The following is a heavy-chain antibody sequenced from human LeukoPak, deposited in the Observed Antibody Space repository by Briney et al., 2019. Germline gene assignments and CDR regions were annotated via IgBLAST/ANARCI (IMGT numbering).Heavy chain of an antibody. D-gene: IGHD2-15*01. CDR1: GFTVSSNY. V-gene: IGHV3-53*01. Sequence: GGSLRLSCAASGFTVSSNYMSWVRQAPGKGLEWVSVIYSGGSTYYADSVKGRFTISRDNSKNTLYLQMNSLRAEDTAVYYCARVRGGLGYCSGGSCYYLDYWGQGTLVTVSS. CDR3: ARVRGGLGYCSGGSCYYLDY. CDR2: IYSGGST. J-gene: IGHJ4*02.